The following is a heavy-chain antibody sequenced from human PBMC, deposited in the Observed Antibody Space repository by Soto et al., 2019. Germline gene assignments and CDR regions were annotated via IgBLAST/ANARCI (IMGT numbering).Heavy chain of an antibody. J-gene: IGHJ4*02. CDR1: GFTFSGYS. D-gene: IGHD3-3*02. V-gene: IGHV3-21*01. CDR2: ITSSSTYI. CDR3: ARDQPSIAYYFDS. Sequence: EVQLVESGGGLVEPGGSLRLSCAASGFTFSGYSMNWVRQAPGKGLEWVSSITSSSTYIYYADSGEGRFTISRDNAKNSMYLQMNSLRAEDTAVYYCARDQPSIAYYFDSWGQGTLVTVSS.